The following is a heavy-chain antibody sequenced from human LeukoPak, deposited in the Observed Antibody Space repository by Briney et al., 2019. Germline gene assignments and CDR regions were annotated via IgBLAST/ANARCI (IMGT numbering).Heavy chain of an antibody. CDR2: MNPNSGNT. V-gene: IGHV1-8*01. CDR3: ARFASGVFLWFGDEANFDY. D-gene: IGHD3-10*01. CDR1: GYTFTSYD. Sequence: ASVKVSCKASGYTFTSYDINWVRQATGQGLESMGWMNPNSGNTGYAQKFQGRVTMTRNTSISTAYMELSSLRSEDTAVYYCARFASGVFLWFGDEANFDYWGQGTLVTAS. J-gene: IGHJ4*02.